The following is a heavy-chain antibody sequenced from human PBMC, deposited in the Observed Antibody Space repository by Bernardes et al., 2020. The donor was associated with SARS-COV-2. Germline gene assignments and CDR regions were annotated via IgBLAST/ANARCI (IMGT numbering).Heavy chain of an antibody. D-gene: IGHD6-19*01. Sequence: SETLSLTCAVYGGSFSGSYWSWIRQPPGPGLEWIGEISHSGSTTYNPSLKSRVTISVDTSKNQFSLNLNSVTAADTAVYYCARGTAAGTDGMDVWGQGTTVTVSS. V-gene: IGHV4-34*01. CDR2: ISHSGST. CDR3: ARGTAAGTDGMDV. CDR1: GGSFSGSY. J-gene: IGHJ6*02.